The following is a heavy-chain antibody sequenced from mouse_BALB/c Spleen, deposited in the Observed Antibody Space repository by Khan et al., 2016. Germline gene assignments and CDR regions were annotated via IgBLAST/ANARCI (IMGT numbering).Heavy chain of an antibody. Sequence: QVQLQQSGPEVVRPGVSVKISCKGSGYTFTDYAMHWVKQSHTKSLEWIGLITTYNGNANYNQKFKGKATMTVDKSSSTAYMELARLTSEDSAIYYCVRVGASYYGYYYAMDYWGQGTSVTVSS. J-gene: IGHJ4*01. CDR2: ITTYNGNA. D-gene: IGHD2-10*01. V-gene: IGHV1S137*01. CDR1: GYTFTDYA. CDR3: VRVGASYYGYYYAMDY.